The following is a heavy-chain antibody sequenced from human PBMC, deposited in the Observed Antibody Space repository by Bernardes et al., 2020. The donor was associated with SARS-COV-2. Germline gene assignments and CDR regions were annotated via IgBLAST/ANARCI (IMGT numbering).Heavy chain of an antibody. D-gene: IGHD6-19*01. Sequence: SLRLSCAASGFTFSSYGMHWVRQAPGKGLEWVAVIWYDGSNKYYADSVKGRFTISRDNSKNTLYLQMNSLRAEDTAVYYCARESAEQWLVLDYWGQGTLVTVSS. V-gene: IGHV3-33*01. J-gene: IGHJ4*02. CDR3: ARESAEQWLVLDY. CDR2: IWYDGSNK. CDR1: GFTFSSYG.